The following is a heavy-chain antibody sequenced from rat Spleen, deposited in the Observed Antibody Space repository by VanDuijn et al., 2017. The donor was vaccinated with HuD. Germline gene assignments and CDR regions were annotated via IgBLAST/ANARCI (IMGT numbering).Heavy chain of an antibody. D-gene: IGHD1-11*01. J-gene: IGHJ3*01. CDR1: GFTFKNYV. CDR3: ASLTTEGNWFAY. CDR2: FSYDGFTT. Sequence: EVQLVESGGGLVQPGRSLKLSCAVSGFTFKNYVMAWVRQAPTKGLEWVAAFSYDGFTTYYRDSVRGRFTISRDNAKSTLYLQMDSLRSEDTATYYCASLTTEGNWFAYWGQGTLVTVSS. V-gene: IGHV5-29*01.